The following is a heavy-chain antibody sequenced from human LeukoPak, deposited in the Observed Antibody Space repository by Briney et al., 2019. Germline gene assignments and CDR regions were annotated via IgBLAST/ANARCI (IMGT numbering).Heavy chain of an antibody. CDR2: IKQDGSEK. Sequence: GGSLRLSCTASGFTFSSYWMNWVRQAPGKGLEWVANIKQDGSEKKYVDSVRGRFTISRDNAKNSLYLQMNSLRAEDTAVYYCARDLAASAGEGYSDFWGQGTLVTVSS. CDR3: ARDLAASAGEGYSDF. V-gene: IGHV3-7*01. D-gene: IGHD5-24*01. J-gene: IGHJ4*02. CDR1: GFTFSSYW.